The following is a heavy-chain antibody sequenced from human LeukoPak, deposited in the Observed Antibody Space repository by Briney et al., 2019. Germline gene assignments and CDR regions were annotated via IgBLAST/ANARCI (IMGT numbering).Heavy chain of an antibody. CDR1: GLTFSSFG. V-gene: IGHV3-7*03. CDR2: INHNGNVN. D-gene: IGHD3-22*01. J-gene: IGHJ4*02. CDR3: ATTGVDSSGYSKPFHY. Sequence: GGSLRLSCAASGLTFSSFGMHWARQAPGKGLEWVASINHNGNVNYYVDSVKGRFTISRDNAKNSLYLQMSNLRAEDTAVYFCATTGVDSSGYSKPFHYWGQGTLVTVSS.